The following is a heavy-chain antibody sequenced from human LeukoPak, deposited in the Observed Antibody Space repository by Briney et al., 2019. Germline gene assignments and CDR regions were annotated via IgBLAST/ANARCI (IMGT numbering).Heavy chain of an antibody. CDR2: INPNSGGT. J-gene: IGHJ6*02. V-gene: IGHV1-2*06. Sequence: GASVKVSCKDSGYTFTAYYIHWVRQAPGQGLEWMGRINPNSGGTNYAQKFQDRVTMTRDTSISTAYMELSRLRSDDTAVYYCARGDIVVVLAAIDYYYYGMDVWGQGTTVTVSS. CDR3: ARGDIVVVLAAIDYYYYGMDV. D-gene: IGHD2-2*01. CDR1: GYTFTAYY.